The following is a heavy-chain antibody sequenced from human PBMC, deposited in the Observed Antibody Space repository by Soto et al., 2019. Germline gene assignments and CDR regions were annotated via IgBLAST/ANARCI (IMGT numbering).Heavy chain of an antibody. CDR3: AREGALGYSYGYRSAALDI. J-gene: IGHJ3*02. Sequence: SETLSLTCAVSGGSISSGGYSWSWTRQPPGKGLEWIGYIYHSGSTYYNPSLKSRVTISVDRSKNQFSLKLSSVTAADTAVYYCAREGALGYSYGYRSAALDIWGQGTMVTVSS. CDR2: IYHSGST. D-gene: IGHD5-18*01. CDR1: GGSISSGGYS. V-gene: IGHV4-30-2*01.